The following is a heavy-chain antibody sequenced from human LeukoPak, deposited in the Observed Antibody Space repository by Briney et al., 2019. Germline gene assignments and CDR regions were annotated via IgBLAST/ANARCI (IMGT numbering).Heavy chain of an antibody. CDR2: IKRDGSEK. CDR3: ARGLTRVDSSSWYA. Sequence: GGSLRLSCAASGFTFSSYWMSWVRQAPGKGLEWVANIKRDGSEKYYVDSVKGRFTISGDNAKNSLYLQMNSLRAEDTAVYYCARGLTRVDSSSWYAWGQGTLVTVSS. J-gene: IGHJ5*02. V-gene: IGHV3-7*01. D-gene: IGHD6-13*01. CDR1: GFTFSSYW.